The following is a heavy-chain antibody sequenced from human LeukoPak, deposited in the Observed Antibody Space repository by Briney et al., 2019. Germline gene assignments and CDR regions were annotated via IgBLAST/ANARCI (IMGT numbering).Heavy chain of an antibody. CDR2: INSKTDGGTT. Sequence: GGSLRLSCAASGFTFSNAWMSWVRQAPGKGLEWVGRINSKTDGGTTDYAAPVKGRFSISRDDSKNTLYLQMNSLKTEDTAVYYCTRGIVGATLADYWGQGTLVTVSS. CDR3: TRGIVGATLADY. V-gene: IGHV3-15*01. D-gene: IGHD1-26*01. J-gene: IGHJ4*02. CDR1: GFTFSNAW.